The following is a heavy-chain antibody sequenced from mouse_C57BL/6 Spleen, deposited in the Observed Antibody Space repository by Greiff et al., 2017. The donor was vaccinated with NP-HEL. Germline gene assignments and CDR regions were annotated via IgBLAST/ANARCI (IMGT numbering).Heavy chain of an antibody. Sequence: EVQLVESGGGLVKPGGSLKLSCAASGFTFSSYAMSWVRQTPEKRLEWVATISDGGSYTYYPDNVKGRFTISRDNAKNNLYLQMSHLKSEDTAMYYCARERELAYFDYWGQGTTLTVSS. V-gene: IGHV5-4*01. CDR2: ISDGGSYT. CDR3: ARERELAYFDY. J-gene: IGHJ2*01. D-gene: IGHD3-1*01. CDR1: GFTFSSYA.